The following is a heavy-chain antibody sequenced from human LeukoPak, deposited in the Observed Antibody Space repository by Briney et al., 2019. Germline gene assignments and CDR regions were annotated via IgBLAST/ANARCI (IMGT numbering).Heavy chain of an antibody. CDR2: IRRKAYGGTT. CDR3: TTDGVTLVRGLYYMDV. D-gene: IGHD3-10*01. V-gene: IGHV3-49*04. J-gene: IGHJ6*03. Sequence: GGSLRLSCTASGFTFGDYAMSWVRQAPGKGLEWVGFIRRKAYGGTTEYAASVKGRFTISRDDSKSIAYLQMNSLKTEDTAVYYCTTDGVTLVRGLYYMDVWGKGTTVTVSS. CDR1: GFTFGDYA.